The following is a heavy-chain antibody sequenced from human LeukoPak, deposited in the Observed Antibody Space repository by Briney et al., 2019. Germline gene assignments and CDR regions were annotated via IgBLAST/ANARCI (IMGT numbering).Heavy chain of an antibody. CDR2: IDANSGGT. CDR1: GYTFNKYG. J-gene: IGHJ3*02. D-gene: IGHD3-10*01. V-gene: IGHV1-2*02. CDR3: ARGSYKDI. Sequence: ASVKVSCKGSGYTFNKYGISWVRQAPGQGLEWMGWIDANSGGTNYAQKFEGRVTMTRDTSISAAYMEVSRLRSDDTAVYYCARGSYKDIWGQGTMVTVSA.